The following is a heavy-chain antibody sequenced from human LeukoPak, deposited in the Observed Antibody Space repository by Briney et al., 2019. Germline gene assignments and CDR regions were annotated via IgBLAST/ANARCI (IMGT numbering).Heavy chain of an antibody. D-gene: IGHD6-13*01. Sequence: PGGSLRLSCTASGFTFNSYTMHWVRQAPGKGLEGVSYISSSSSTIYYADSVKGRFTISRDNAKNSLDLQMNNLRAEDTAVYYCARGGYGSSRQWFGPWGQGTQVSV. CDR2: ISSSSSTI. V-gene: IGHV3-48*04. CDR3: ARGGYGSSRQWFGP. J-gene: IGHJ5*02. CDR1: GFTFNSYT.